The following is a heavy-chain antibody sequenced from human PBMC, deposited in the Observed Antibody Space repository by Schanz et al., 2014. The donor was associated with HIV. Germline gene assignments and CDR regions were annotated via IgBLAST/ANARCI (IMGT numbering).Heavy chain of an antibody. V-gene: IGHV3-33*01. CDR2: MWYDESHK. CDR3: ARGGIWEWDQPDFDY. J-gene: IGHJ4*02. Sequence: GQLVESGGGVVQPGRSLRLSCTASGFTFSSSGMHWVRQAPGKGLEWVAAMWYDESHKGYADSVKGRFTISRDNSKNTLYLEMNSLRPEDTAVYYCARGGIWEWDQPDFDYWGQGTLVTVSS. D-gene: IGHD2-15*01. CDR1: GFTFSSSG.